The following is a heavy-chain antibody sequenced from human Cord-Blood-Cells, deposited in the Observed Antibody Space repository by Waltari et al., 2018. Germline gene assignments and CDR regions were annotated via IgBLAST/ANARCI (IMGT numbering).Heavy chain of an antibody. CDR1: GFTFSSYS. V-gene: IGHV3-21*01. D-gene: IGHD6-13*01. Sequence: EVQLVESGGGLVKPGGSLRLSCAASGFTFSSYSMNWVRQAPGKGLEWVSSISSSSSYIYYADSVKGRFTISRDNAKNSLYLQMNSLRAEDTAVYYCARDSSSSWYYYYYGMDVWGQGTTVTVSS. CDR3: ARDSSSSWYYYYYGMDV. J-gene: IGHJ6*02. CDR2: ISSSSSYI.